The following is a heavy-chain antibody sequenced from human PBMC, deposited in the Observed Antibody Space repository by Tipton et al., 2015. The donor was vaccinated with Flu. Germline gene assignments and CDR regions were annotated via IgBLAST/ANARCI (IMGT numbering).Heavy chain of an antibody. CDR3: AREMHY. CDR2: LDPEDGKT. V-gene: IGHV1-69-2*01. CDR1: GYNFIDHY. Sequence: VQLVQSGAEVKKPGTTVKISCKVSGYNFIDHYMHWVRQAPGKGLEWMGLLDPEDGKTVYAERFQGRVTITADRSTDTAYMDLSSLRSEDTAVYYCAREMHYWGQGILVTVSS. J-gene: IGHJ4*02.